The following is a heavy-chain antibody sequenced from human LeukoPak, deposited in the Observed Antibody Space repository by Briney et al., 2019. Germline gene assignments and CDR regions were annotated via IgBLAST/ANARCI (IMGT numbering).Heavy chain of an antibody. D-gene: IGHD3-9*01. J-gene: IGHJ4*02. V-gene: IGHV4-4*02. CDR3: ARYYMYYDILTGPELPDY. Sequence: SETLSLTCAISGGPISSSHWWNWVRQPPGKGLEWIGEIFHSGSTSYNPSLKSRVTISVDKSKNQFSLKLSSVTAADTAVYYCARYYMYYDILTGPELPDYWGQGTLVTVSS. CDR2: IFHSGST. CDR1: GGPISSSHW.